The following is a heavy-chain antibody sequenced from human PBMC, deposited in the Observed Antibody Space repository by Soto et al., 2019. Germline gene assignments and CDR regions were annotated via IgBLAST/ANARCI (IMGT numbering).Heavy chain of an antibody. J-gene: IGHJ5*02. CDR3: AMEAGGSNIAAVLLDP. CDR1: VYLLNDYH. D-gene: IGHD3-3*02. V-gene: IGHV1-2*02. CDR2: INPTNGDT. Sequence: ASVKVSFNTSVYLLNDYHMNWVREAPGQGLEWMGWINPTNGDTNYAQKFQDRVTMTRDTSISTVYIELSRLTSDDTAVYYCAMEAGGSNIAAVLLDPWGQGTLVTVSS.